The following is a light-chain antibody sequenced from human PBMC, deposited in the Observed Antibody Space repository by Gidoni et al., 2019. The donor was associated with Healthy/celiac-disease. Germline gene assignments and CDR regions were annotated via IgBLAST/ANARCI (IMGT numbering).Light chain of an antibody. Sequence: SYELTQPPPVSVSPGQTASITCSGDKLANKYTYWYQQKPGHSPVLVIYQDSKRPSGIPERFSGSNSGITATLTISETQAMDEADYYCQAWDSTAAYVFGPGTKVSVL. V-gene: IGLV3-1*01. CDR2: QDS. J-gene: IGLJ1*01. CDR3: QAWDSTAAYV. CDR1: KLANKY.